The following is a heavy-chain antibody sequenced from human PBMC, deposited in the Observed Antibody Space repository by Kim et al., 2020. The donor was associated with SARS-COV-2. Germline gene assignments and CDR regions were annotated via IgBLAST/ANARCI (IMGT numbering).Heavy chain of an antibody. Sequence: DSVKGRLTIARDDAKNSLYLQMSSLRPEDTALYYCAKGWVSSSGRGDLFDYWGQGTLVTVSS. V-gene: IGHV3-9*01. J-gene: IGHJ4*02. D-gene: IGHD6-25*01. CDR3: AKGWVSSSGRGDLFDY.